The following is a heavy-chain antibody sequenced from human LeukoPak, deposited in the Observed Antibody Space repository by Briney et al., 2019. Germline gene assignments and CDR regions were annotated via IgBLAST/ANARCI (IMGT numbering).Heavy chain of an antibody. CDR2: INHSGST. D-gene: IGHD4-17*01. Sequence: PSETLSLTCAVYGGSFSGYYWSWIRQPPGKGLEWIGEINHSGSTNYNPSLKSRVTISVDTSKNQFSLKLSSVTAADTAVYYCAGEDDYGEEYFQHWGQGTLVTVSS. V-gene: IGHV4-34*01. CDR3: AGEDDYGEEYFQH. J-gene: IGHJ1*01. CDR1: GGSFSGYY.